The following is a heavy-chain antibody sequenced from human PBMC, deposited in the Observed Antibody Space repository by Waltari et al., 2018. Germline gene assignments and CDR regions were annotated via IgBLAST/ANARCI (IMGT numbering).Heavy chain of an antibody. D-gene: IGHD2-2*01. J-gene: IGHJ3*02. CDR2: ISYDGSNK. Sequence: QVQLVESGGGVVQPGRSLRLSCAASGFTFSSYAIHWVRQAPGKGLEWVAVISYDGSNKYYADSVKGRFTISRDNSKNTLYLQMNSLRAEDTAVYYCARTDLPASGGGAFDIWGQGTMVTVSS. CDR1: GFTFSSYA. V-gene: IGHV3-30-3*01. CDR3: ARTDLPASGGGAFDI.